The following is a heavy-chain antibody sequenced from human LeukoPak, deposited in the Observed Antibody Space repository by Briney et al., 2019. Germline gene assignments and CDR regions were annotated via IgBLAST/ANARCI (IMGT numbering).Heavy chain of an antibody. D-gene: IGHD1-26*01. Sequence: SETLSLTCAVSGGSISSSNWWSWVRQPPGKGLEWIGEIYHSGSTNYNPSLKSRVTISVDTSKNQFSLKLSSVTAADTAVYYCARRWVGATDHFDYWGQGTLVTVSS. J-gene: IGHJ4*02. CDR2: IYHSGST. CDR3: ARRWVGATDHFDY. V-gene: IGHV4-4*02. CDR1: GGSISSSNW.